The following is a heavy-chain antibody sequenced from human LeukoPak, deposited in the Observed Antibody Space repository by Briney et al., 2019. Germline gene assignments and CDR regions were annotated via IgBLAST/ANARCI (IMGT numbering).Heavy chain of an antibody. CDR3: ARVGASYYYDSSGYYSFDY. CDR1: GYTFTGYY. J-gene: IGHJ4*02. Sequence: GASVKVSCKASGYTFTGYYMHWVRQAPGQGLEWMGWTNPNSGGTNYAQKFQGWVTMTRDTSISTAYMELSRLRSDDTAVYYCARVGASYYYDSSGYYSFDYWGQGTLVTVSS. D-gene: IGHD3-22*01. V-gene: IGHV1-2*04. CDR2: TNPNSGGT.